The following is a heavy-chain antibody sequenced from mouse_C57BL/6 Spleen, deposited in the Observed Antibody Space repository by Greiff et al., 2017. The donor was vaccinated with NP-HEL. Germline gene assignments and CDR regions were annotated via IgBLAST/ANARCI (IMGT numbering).Heavy chain of an antibody. Sequence: QVQLQQPGAELVMPGASVKLSCKASGYTFTSYWMHWVKQRPGQGLEWIGEIDPSDSYTNYSQKFKGKSTLTVDKSSSTAYMQLSSLTSEDSAVYYCARDYDGYSPMDYWGQGTSVTVSS. J-gene: IGHJ4*01. CDR3: ARDYDGYSPMDY. V-gene: IGHV1-69*01. CDR1: GYTFTSYW. CDR2: IDPSDSYT. D-gene: IGHD2-3*01.